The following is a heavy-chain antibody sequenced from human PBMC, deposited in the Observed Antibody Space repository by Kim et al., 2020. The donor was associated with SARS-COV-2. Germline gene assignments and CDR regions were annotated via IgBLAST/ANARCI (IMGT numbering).Heavy chain of an antibody. D-gene: IGHD6-19*01. Sequence: QRFQGRVTVTRDTAPGTVYMELSSLGSEDTAVYYCARGSSGWNYDAFDIWGQGTMVTVSS. CDR3: ARGSSGWNYDAFDI. V-gene: IGHV1-46*01. J-gene: IGHJ3*02.